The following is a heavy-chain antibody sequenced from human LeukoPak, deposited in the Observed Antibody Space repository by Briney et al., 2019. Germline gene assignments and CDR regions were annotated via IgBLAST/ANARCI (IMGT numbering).Heavy chain of an antibody. D-gene: IGHD3-22*01. J-gene: IGHJ4*02. V-gene: IGHV3-9*01. Sequence: GGSLRLSCAASGFTFSSYWMHWVRQAPGKGLEWVSGISWNSGSIGYADSVKGRFTISRDNAKNSLYLQMNSLRAEDTALYYCAKAHSSGYWGFFDYWGQGTLVTVSS. CDR1: GFTFSSYW. CDR2: ISWNSGSI. CDR3: AKAHSSGYWGFFDY.